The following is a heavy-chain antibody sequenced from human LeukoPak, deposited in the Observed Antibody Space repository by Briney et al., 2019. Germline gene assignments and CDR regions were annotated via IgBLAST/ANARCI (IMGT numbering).Heavy chain of an antibody. Sequence: GGSLILCCVVSGISLSNYAMTSVRQTPGKGLEWVAYINERHGISTYAHSVRGRFTISRDTSLKTLYLKMNNMRAEDTAVYFCAKRGVVIRGILVIGYHQEAYHYDFWGQGVLVTVSS. V-gene: IGHV3-23*01. CDR1: GISLSNYA. CDR2: INERHGIS. J-gene: IGHJ4*02. D-gene: IGHD3-10*01. CDR3: AKRGVVIRGILVIGYHQEAYHYDF.